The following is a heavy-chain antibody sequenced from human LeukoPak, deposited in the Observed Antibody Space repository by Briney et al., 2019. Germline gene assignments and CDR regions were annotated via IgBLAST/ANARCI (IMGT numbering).Heavy chain of an antibody. CDR2: TYYRSKWFN. Sequence: QTLSLTCALSGDSVSSNSATWSWIRQSPSRGLEWLGRTYYRSKWFNDYAVPVKSRMIIRPDTSKNQFSLQLNSVTPDDTAVYYCARGRYCSGGSCYYGLDVWGQGTTVIVS. CDR1: GDSVSSNSAT. CDR3: ARGRYCSGGSCYYGLDV. D-gene: IGHD2-15*01. J-gene: IGHJ6*02. V-gene: IGHV6-1*01.